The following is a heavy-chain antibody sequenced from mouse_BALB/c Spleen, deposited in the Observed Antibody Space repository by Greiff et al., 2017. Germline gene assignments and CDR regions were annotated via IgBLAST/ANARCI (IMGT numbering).Heavy chain of an antibody. V-gene: IGHV1S137*01. Sequence: VKLMESGAELVRPGVSVKISCKGSGYTFTDYAMHWVKQSHAKSLEWIGVISTYYGDASYNQKFKGKATMTVDKSSSTAYMELARLTSEDSAIYYCARDYYGSSYYAMDYWGQGTSVTVSS. CDR3: ARDYYGSSYYAMDY. CDR1: GYTFTDYA. CDR2: ISTYYGDA. J-gene: IGHJ4*01. D-gene: IGHD1-1*01.